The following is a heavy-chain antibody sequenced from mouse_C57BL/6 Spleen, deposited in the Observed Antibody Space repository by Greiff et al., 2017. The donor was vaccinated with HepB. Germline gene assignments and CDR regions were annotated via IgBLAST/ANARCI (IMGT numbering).Heavy chain of an antibody. CDR2: IYPGSGST. D-gene: IGHD2-3*01. Sequence: QVQLQQPGAELVKPGASVKMSCKASGYTFTSYWITWVKQRPGQGLEWIGDIYPGSGSTNYNEKFKSKATLTVDTSSSTAYMQLSSLTSEDSAVYYCARFGYYGRGAMDYWGQGTSVTVSS. V-gene: IGHV1-55*01. J-gene: IGHJ4*01. CDR3: ARFGYYGRGAMDY. CDR1: GYTFTSYW.